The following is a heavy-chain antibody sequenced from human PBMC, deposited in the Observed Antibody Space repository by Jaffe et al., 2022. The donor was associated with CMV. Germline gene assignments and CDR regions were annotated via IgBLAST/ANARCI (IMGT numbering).Heavy chain of an antibody. V-gene: IGHV4-4*02. J-gene: IGHJ3*02. CDR3: ALRRPGITGTTKEVGAFDI. Sequence: QVQLQESGPGLVKPSGTLSLTCAVSGGSISSSNWWSWVRQPPGKGLEWIGEIYHSGSTNYNPSLKSRVTISVDKSKNQFSLKLSSVTAADTAVYYCALRRPGITGTTKEVGAFDIWGQGTMVTVSS. CDR1: GGSISSSNW. D-gene: IGHD1-7*01. CDR2: IYHSGST.